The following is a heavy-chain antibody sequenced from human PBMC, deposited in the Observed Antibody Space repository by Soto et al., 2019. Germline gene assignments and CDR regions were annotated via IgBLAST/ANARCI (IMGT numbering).Heavy chain of an antibody. CDR3: ASLNEYSSSSFYYYYGMDV. J-gene: IGHJ6*02. D-gene: IGHD6-6*01. CDR1: GGSFSGYY. V-gene: IGHV4-34*01. CDR2: INHSGST. Sequence: SETLSLTCAVYGGSFSGYYWSWIRQPPGKGLEWIGEINHSGSTNYNPFLKSRVTISVDTSKNQFSLKLSSVTAADTAVYYCASLNEYSSSSFYYYYGMDVWGQGTTVTVSS.